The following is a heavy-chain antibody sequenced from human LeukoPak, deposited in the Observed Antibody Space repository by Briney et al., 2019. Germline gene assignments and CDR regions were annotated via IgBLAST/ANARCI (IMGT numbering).Heavy chain of an antibody. Sequence: PSHTLSLTCTVSGGSISSGGYNWSWIRQHPGKGLEWIGYIYYSGSTYYNPSLKSRVTISVDTSKNQFSLKLSSVTAADTAVYYCSLSRYYDILTGDPGAFDIWGQGTMVTVSS. D-gene: IGHD3-9*01. V-gene: IGHV4-31*03. CDR1: GGSISSGGYN. J-gene: IGHJ3*02. CDR2: IYYSGST. CDR3: SLSRYYDILTGDPGAFDI.